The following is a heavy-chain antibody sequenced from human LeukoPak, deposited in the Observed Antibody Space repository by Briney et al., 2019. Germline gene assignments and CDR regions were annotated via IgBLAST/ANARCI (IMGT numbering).Heavy chain of an antibody. CDR1: GFTFSSYA. D-gene: IGHD6-19*01. J-gene: IGHJ4*02. Sequence: GVSLRLSCAASGFTFSSYAMSWVRQGPGKGLEWVSAISGSGGSTYYADSVKGRFTISRDNSKNTLYLQMNSLRAEDTAVYYCAKDSSGRQPSTDFDYWGQGTLVTVSS. CDR3: AKDSSGRQPSTDFDY. CDR2: ISGSGGST. V-gene: IGHV3-23*01.